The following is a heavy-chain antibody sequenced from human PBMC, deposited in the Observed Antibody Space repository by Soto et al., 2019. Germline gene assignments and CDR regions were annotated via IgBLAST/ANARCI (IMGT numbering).Heavy chain of an antibody. J-gene: IGHJ5*02. D-gene: IGHD2-8*01. CDR2: IHPHSGAT. Sequence: QVQLVQSGAEVKKPGASVKVSCEATGYTFTGNYLHWVRQAPGQGLEWMGWIHPHSGATKYAQKFQGWVTMTRDTSISTAYLDLSSLNSNDTAVYYCVREGVGPTYGWFDPWGQETLVTVSS. CDR3: VREGVGPTYGWFDP. V-gene: IGHV1-2*04. CDR1: GYTFTGNY.